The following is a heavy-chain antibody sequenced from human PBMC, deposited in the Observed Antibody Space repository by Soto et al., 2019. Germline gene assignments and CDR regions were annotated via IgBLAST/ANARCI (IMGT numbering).Heavy chain of an antibody. Sequence: QVQLVESGGGVVQPGRSLRLSCTASGFIFSSYGMHWVRQAPGKGLEWVAVIWHDGSDKYYADSVKGRFTISRDNSKNTLYLQMNSLRAEDTAVYYCARGCVDNTYFTYWGQGTLVTVSS. CDR2: IWHDGSDK. CDR3: ARGCVDNTYFTY. D-gene: IGHD3-9*01. V-gene: IGHV3-33*01. CDR1: GFIFSSYG. J-gene: IGHJ4*02.